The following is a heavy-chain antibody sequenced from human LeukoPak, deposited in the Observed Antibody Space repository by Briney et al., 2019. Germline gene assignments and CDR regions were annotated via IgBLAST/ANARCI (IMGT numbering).Heavy chain of an antibody. CDR2: IKQDGSEK. D-gene: IGHD5-18*01. J-gene: IGHJ4*02. CDR3: ERSRSSYGSPLYFDY. Sequence: GGSLRLSCAASGCTFSSYWMSWVRQAPGKGLEWVANIKQDGSEKYYVDSVKGRFTISRYNAKNSLYLQMNSLRAEDTAVYYCERSRSSYGSPLYFDYWGQGTLVTVSS. CDR1: GCTFSSYW. V-gene: IGHV3-7*01.